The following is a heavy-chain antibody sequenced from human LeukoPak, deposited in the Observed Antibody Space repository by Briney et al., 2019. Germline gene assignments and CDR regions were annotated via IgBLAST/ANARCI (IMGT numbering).Heavy chain of an antibody. CDR2: INPNSGGT. V-gene: IGHV1-2*02. CDR1: GYTFTGYY. CDR3: ARVLGQDSGSYPPLDYFDY. Sequence: ASVKVSCKASGYTFTGYYMHWVRQAPGQGLEWMGWINPNSGGTNYAQKFQGRVTMTRDTSISTAYMELSRLRSDDTAVHYCARVLGQDSGSYPPLDYFDYWGQGALVTVSS. D-gene: IGHD1-26*01. J-gene: IGHJ4*02.